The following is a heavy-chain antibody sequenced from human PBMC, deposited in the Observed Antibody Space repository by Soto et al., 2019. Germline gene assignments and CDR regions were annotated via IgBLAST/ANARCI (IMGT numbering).Heavy chain of an antibody. J-gene: IGHJ5*02. CDR3: ARSGLPDPVVVVGHTPFDP. D-gene: IGHD2-15*01. V-gene: IGHV1-18*01. CDR2: ISAYNGDT. CDR1: GYTFTNYD. Sequence: ASVKVSCKASGYTFTNYDINWVRQAPGQGLEWMGWISAYNGDTNYAQRLQGRVTMTTDTSTSTAYMELRSLRSDDTAVYYCARSGLPDPVVVVGHTPFDPWGQGTLVTVSS.